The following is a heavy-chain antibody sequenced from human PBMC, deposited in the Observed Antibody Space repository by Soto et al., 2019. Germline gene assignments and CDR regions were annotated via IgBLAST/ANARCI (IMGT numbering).Heavy chain of an antibody. CDR2: VYFDGHT. D-gene: IGHD5-12*01. J-gene: IGHJ4*02. CDR3: ARDLFGGYCLDY. V-gene: IGHV4-59*01. Sequence: SETLSLTCTVSGGSINNNFWGWIRQPPGKGLEWIGYVYFDGHTDYNPSLESRVTIAVDTSKNQFSLRLTSVTAADTAVYYCARDLFGGYCLDYWGQGALVT. CDR1: GGSINNNF.